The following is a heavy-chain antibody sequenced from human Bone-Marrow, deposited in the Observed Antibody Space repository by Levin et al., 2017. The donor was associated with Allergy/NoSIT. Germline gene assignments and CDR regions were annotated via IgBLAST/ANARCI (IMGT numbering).Heavy chain of an antibody. J-gene: IGHJ6*02. CDR2: IYYTGDT. V-gene: IGHV4-39*07. CDR1: GGSISSTSYH. CDR3: ARFSSWFHGMDV. Sequence: KPSETLSLTCTVSGGSISSTSYHWGWIRQPPGKTLEWIGTIYYTGDTFYKPSLNSRVTISLDTSENQLSLKLTSVTAADTGVYYCARFSSWFHGMDVWGQGTTVTVSS. D-gene: IGHD2-2*01.